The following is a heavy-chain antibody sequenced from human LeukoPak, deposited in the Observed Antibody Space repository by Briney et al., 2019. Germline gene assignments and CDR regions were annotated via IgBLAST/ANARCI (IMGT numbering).Heavy chain of an antibody. J-gene: IGHJ5*02. CDR3: ARDSPLTYYDFWSGYHPNWFDP. Sequence: GGSLRLSCAASGFTFDDYGMSWVRQAPGKGLERVSGINWNGGSTGYADSVKGRFTISRDNAKNSLYLQMNSLRAEDTALYYCARDSPLTYYDFWSGYHPNWFDPWGQGTLVTVSS. CDR2: INWNGGST. V-gene: IGHV3-20*04. D-gene: IGHD3-3*01. CDR1: GFTFDDYG.